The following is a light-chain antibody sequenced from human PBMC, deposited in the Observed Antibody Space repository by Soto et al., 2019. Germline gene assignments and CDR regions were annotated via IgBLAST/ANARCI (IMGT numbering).Light chain of an antibody. CDR3: SSYAGGNNLV. CDR2: EVS. V-gene: IGLV2-8*01. J-gene: IGLJ2*01. Sequence: QSALTQPPSASGSPGQSVTISCTGTSSDVGGYNYVSWYQQHPGKAPKLMIYEVSKRLSGVPDRFSGSKSGNTASLTVSGLQAEDEADYYCSSYAGGNNLVFGGGTKLTVL. CDR1: SSDVGGYNY.